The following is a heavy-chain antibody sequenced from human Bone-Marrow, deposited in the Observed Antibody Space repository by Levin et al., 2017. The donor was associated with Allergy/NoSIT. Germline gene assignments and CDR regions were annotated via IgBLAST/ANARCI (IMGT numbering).Heavy chain of an antibody. CDR2: INPASGGT. CDR1: GYTFTDYY. J-gene: IGHJ6*02. D-gene: IGHD2-21*01. Sequence: ASVKVSCKASGYTFTDYYIHWVRQAPGQGLESMGWINPASGGTNYAQKFQGRVTMTRDTSISTAYMEPSRLRFDDTAVYYWARDQGYYSCGLNVWGQGRTLAVS. V-gene: IGHV1-2*02. CDR3: ARDQGYYSCGLNV.